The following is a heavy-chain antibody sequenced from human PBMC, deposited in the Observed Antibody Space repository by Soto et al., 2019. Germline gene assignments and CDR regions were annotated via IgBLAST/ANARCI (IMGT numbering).Heavy chain of an antibody. D-gene: IGHD3-16*02. V-gene: IGHV3-30-3*01. CDR2: ISYDGSNK. J-gene: IGHJ3*02. CDR1: GFSFSNYA. Sequence: QVQLVESGGGVVQPGRSLRLSCVASGFSFSNYAMHWVRQAPGKGLEWVAVISYDGSNKYYADSVKGRFTISRDNSKNTLYLQMNNLRTEDTAVYYCATVRGYRQDCDAFDIWGQGTMVTVSS. CDR3: ATVRGYRQDCDAFDI.